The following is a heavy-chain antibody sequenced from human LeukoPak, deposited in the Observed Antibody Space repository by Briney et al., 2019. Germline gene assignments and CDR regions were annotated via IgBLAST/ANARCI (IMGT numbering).Heavy chain of an antibody. V-gene: IGHV4-59*01. CDR1: GGSITSYY. J-gene: IGHJ4*02. CDR3: ARGGATKLINTFDF. CDR2: IYYSGST. Sequence: PSETLSLTCTVSGGSITSYYWSWIRQPPGKGLEWIGYIYYSGSTNYNPSLKRRVTLSVDTSKNQFSLKLNSVTAADTAVYYCARGGATKLINTFDFWGQGSLVTVSS. D-gene: IGHD1-14*01.